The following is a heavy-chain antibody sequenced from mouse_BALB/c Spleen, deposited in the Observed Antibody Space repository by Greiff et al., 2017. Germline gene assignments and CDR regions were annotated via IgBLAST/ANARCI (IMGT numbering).Heavy chain of an antibody. V-gene: IGHV1-80*01. J-gene: IGHJ3*01. CDR3: ARDYGSRLWFAY. CDR2: IYPGDGDT. D-gene: IGHD1-1*01. Sequence: QVQLQQSGAELVRPGSSVKISCKASGYAFSSYWMNWVKQRPGQGLEWIGQIYPGDGDTNYNGKFKGKATLTADKSSSTAYMQLSSLTSEDSAVYFCARDYGSRLWFAYWGQGTLVTVSA. CDR1: GYAFSSYW.